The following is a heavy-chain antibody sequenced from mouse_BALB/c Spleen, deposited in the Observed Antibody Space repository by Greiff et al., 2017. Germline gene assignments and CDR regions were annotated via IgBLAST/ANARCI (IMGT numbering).Heavy chain of an antibody. CDR1: GYTFTSYW. V-gene: IGHV1-7*01. CDR3: ARGGKVAMDY. J-gene: IGHJ4*01. CDR2: INPSTGYT. Sequence: LVESGAELAKPGASVKMSCKASGYTFTSYWMHWVKQRPGQGLEWIGYINPSTGYTEYNQKFKDKATLTADKSSSTAYMQLSSLTSEDSAVYYCARGGKVAMDYWGQGTSVTVSS. D-gene: IGHD1-3*01.